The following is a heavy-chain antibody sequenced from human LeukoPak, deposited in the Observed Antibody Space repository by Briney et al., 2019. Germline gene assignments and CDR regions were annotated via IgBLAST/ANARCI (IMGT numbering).Heavy chain of an antibody. J-gene: IGHJ4*01. CDR2: ISAYNGGT. D-gene: IGHD1-26*01. CDR3: ARGGTYYPCIDY. CDR1: GYSFSTTY. V-gene: IGHV1-18*01. Sequence: ASVTVSCKAFGYSFSTTYINWVRQAPGQGLEWMGRISAYNGGTAYAQKFQGRVTMTTGSSTTTAYLHLASLRSDDTAVYYCARGGTYYPCIDYWGQGTLVTVSS.